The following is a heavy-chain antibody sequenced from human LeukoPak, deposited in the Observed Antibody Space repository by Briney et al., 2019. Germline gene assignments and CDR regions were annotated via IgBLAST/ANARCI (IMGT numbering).Heavy chain of an antibody. CDR3: ARASGLGPGAYFDY. V-gene: IGHV3-11*06. CDR2: ISDSSGST. D-gene: IGHD3-16*01. Sequence: GGSLRLSCAASGFTFSGYYMSWIRQAPGKALECVSHISDSSGSTSYADSVKGRFTISRDNAKNSLYLQMSSLRADDTAVYYCARASGLGPGAYFDYWGQGTLVTVSS. J-gene: IGHJ4*02. CDR1: GFTFSGYY.